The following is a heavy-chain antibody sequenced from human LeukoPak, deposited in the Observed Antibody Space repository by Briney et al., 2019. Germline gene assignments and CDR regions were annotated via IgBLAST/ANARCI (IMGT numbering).Heavy chain of an antibody. J-gene: IGHJ6*02. CDR2: IKKDGSEI. V-gene: IGHV3-7*01. Sequence: GGSLRPSCAASGFTFSTYWMSWVRQAPGKGLEWVANIKKDGSEIYYVDSVKGRFTISRDNAKSSLYLQMNSLRAEDTAVYYCAIYYCSGGSCSLGDGMGVWGQGATVTVSS. D-gene: IGHD2-15*01. CDR3: AIYYCSGGSCSLGDGMGV. CDR1: GFTFSTYW.